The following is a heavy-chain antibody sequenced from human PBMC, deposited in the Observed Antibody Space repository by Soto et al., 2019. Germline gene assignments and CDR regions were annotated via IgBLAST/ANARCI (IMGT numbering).Heavy chain of an antibody. CDR3: AREPTYYYDSSGYYYQIDY. V-gene: IGHV3-30-3*01. Sequence: GGSLRLSCAASGFTFSSYAMHWVRQAPGKGLEWVAVISYDGSNKYYADSVKGRFTISRDNSKNTLYLQMNSLRAEDTAVYYCAREPTYYYDSSGYYYQIDYWGQGTLVTVSS. CDR2: ISYDGSNK. D-gene: IGHD3-22*01. CDR1: GFTFSSYA. J-gene: IGHJ4*02.